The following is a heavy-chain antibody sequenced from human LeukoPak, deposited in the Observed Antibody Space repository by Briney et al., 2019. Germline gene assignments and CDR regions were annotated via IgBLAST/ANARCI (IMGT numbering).Heavy chain of an antibody. V-gene: IGHV1-2*02. CDR2: INPNTGGT. CDR3: ARGLNNRKSGRRFDVFEI. D-gene: IGHD1-14*01. CDR1: GYTFTGYY. J-gene: IGHJ3*02. Sequence: ASVKVSCKASGYTFTGYYIHWVRQAPGQGLEWMGWINPNTGGTTNAQKFQGRVTMTRDTSISTAYMELSSLTSDDTAVYYCARGLNNRKSGRRFDVFEIWGQGTMVTVSS.